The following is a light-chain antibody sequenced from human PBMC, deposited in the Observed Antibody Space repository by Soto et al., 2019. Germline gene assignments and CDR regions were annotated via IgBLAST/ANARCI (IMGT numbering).Light chain of an antibody. CDR1: QSVSNY. J-gene: IGKJ1*01. Sequence: EIVLTQSPGTLSLSPGERATLSCRASQSVSNYLAWYQQKPGQAPRLLIYDASSRATDIPDRFSGSGSGTDFTLSINRLEPEDFAVYYCQQFASSPWTFGQWTKVEI. V-gene: IGKV3-20*01. CDR2: DAS. CDR3: QQFASSPWT.